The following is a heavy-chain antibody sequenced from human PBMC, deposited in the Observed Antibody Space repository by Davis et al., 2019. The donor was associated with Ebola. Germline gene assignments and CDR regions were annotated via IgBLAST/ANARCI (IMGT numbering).Heavy chain of an antibody. Sequence: SPNPPCPASGFTFSSYGMHWVRQAPGKGLEWVAVISYDGSNKYYADSVKGRFTISRDNSKNTLYLQMNSLRAEDTAVYYCARPALGDYSGEFLDYWGQGTLVTVSS. CDR1: GFTFSSYG. J-gene: IGHJ4*02. D-gene: IGHD4-11*01. CDR3: ARPALGDYSGEFLDY. CDR2: ISYDGSNK. V-gene: IGHV3-30*03.